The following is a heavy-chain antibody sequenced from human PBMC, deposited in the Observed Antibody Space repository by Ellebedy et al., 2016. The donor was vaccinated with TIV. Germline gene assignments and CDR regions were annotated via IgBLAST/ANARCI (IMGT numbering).Heavy chain of an antibody. D-gene: IGHD4-17*01. CDR3: VRDFHDYGVDPFDV. CDR2: IFYSGTT. J-gene: IGHJ3*01. V-gene: IGHV4-31*03. Sequence: SETLSLTCSVSGDSISSGGYYWGWVRQPPGKGLEWIGHIFYSGTTYYNLSLKSRVDISVDMSENHFSLKMTSVTAADTAMYYCVRDFHDYGVDPFDVWGQGTMVTVSS. CDR1: GDSISSGGYY.